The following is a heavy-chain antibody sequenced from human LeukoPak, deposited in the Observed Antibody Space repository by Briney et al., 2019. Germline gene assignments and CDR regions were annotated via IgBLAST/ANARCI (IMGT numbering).Heavy chain of an antibody. CDR2: IYPGDSDI. CDR1: GFGFATSW. D-gene: IGHD6-19*01. Sequence: GESLKISCKGSGFGFATSWIGWVRQMPGKGLEWMGVIYPGDSDITYSPSFKGQVTFSVDRSIRTAYLQWSSLKASDTAMYYCARYSSDWSDSWGQGTLVTVSS. V-gene: IGHV5-51*01. CDR3: ARYSSDWSDS. J-gene: IGHJ5*01.